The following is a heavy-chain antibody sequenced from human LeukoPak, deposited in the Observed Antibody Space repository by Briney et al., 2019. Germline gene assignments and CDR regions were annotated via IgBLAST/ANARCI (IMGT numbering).Heavy chain of an antibody. CDR1: GFTFSSYG. D-gene: IGHD5-18*01. Sequence: QPGGSLRLSCAASGFTFSSYGMHWVRQAPGKGLEWVAVIWYDGSNKYYADSVKGRFTISRDNAKNTLILQMNSLRAEDTAVYYCARYSPNYYYGMDVWGQGTTVTVPS. V-gene: IGHV3-33*01. CDR3: ARYSPNYYYGMDV. CDR2: IWYDGSNK. J-gene: IGHJ6*02.